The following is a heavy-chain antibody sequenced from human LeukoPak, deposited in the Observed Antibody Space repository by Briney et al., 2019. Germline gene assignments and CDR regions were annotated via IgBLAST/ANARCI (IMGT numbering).Heavy chain of an antibody. J-gene: IGHJ5*02. CDR1: GGSFSGYY. V-gene: IGHV4-34*01. CDR3: ARHGGTAVTRVPLSWFDP. D-gene: IGHD1-14*01. Sequence: SETLSLTCAVYGGSFSGYYWSWIRQPPGKGLEWIGEINHSGSTNYNPSLKSRVTISVDTSKNQFSLKLSSVTAADTAVYYCARHGGTAVTRVPLSWFDPWGQGTLVTVSS. CDR2: INHSGST.